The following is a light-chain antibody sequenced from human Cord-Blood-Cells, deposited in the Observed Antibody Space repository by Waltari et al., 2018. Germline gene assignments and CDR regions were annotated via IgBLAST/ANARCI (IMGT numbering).Light chain of an antibody. V-gene: IGKV1-33*01. CDR1: QDISNY. CDR3: QQYDNLPIT. J-gene: IGKJ5*01. Sequence: DLQMTQSPSSLSASVGDRVTITCQASQDISNYLNWYQQKPGKAPKLLIYGASNLETGVPSRFSVSGSGTDFTCTISSLQPEDIATYYCQQYDNLPITFGQGTRLEMK. CDR2: GAS.